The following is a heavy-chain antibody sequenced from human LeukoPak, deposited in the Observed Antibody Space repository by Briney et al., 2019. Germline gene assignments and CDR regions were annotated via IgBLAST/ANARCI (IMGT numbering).Heavy chain of an antibody. Sequence: GGSLRLSCAASGFTFSSYAMSWVRQAPGKGLEWVSAISGSGGSTYYADSVKGRFTISRDNSKNTLYLQMNSLRAEDTAVYHCAGDRVPGAAAGYFDYWGQGTLVTVSS. J-gene: IGHJ4*02. D-gene: IGHD6-13*01. CDR2: ISGSGGST. V-gene: IGHV3-23*01. CDR3: AGDRVPGAAAGYFDY. CDR1: GFTFSSYA.